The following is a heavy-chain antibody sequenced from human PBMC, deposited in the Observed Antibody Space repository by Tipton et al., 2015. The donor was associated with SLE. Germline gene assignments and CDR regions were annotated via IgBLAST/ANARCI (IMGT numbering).Heavy chain of an antibody. CDR2: IFKAGDS. D-gene: IGHD4-23*01. CDR1: GDSISGYH. Sequence: GLVKPSETLSLTCNVFGDSISGYHWSWVRQSAEKGLEWIGHIFKAGDSNSNPSLKSRVTISVDTSKNQFSLKLSSVTAADTAVYYCARASYINSPWDYWGQGTLVIVPS. J-gene: IGHJ4*02. CDR3: ARASYINSPWDY. V-gene: IGHV4-4*07.